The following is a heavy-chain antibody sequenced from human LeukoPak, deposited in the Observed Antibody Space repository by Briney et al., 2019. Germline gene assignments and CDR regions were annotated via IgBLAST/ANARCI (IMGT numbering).Heavy chain of an antibody. CDR1: GGSISSSNW. J-gene: IGHJ3*02. V-gene: IGHV4-4*02. CDR3: AKLIGMYDFWSGPVAFDI. Sequence: SETLSLTCAVSGGSISSSNWWSWVRQPPGKGLEWIGEIYHSGSTNYNPSLKSRVTISVDKSKNQFSLKLSSVTAADTAVYYCAKLIGMYDFWSGPVAFDIWGQGTMVTVSS. D-gene: IGHD3-3*01. CDR2: IYHSGST.